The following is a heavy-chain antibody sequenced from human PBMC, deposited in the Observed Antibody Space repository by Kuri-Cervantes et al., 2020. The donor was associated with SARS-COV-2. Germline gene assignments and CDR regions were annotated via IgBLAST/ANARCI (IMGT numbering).Heavy chain of an antibody. CDR1: GGSFSGYY. V-gene: IGHV4-34*01. CDR3: ASTMAARRDY. J-gene: IGHJ4*02. CDR2: INHSGST. D-gene: IGHD6-6*01. Sequence: ESLKISCAVYGGSFSGYYWSWIRQPPGRGLEWIGEINHSGSTNYNPSLKSRVTMSVDTSKNQFSLKLSSVTAADTAVYYCASTMAARRDYWGQGTRVTVSS.